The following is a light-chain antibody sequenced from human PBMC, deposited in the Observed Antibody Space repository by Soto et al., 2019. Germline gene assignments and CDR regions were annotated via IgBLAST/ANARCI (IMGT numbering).Light chain of an antibody. CDR2: AAS. V-gene: IGKV1-39*01. CDR3: QQSYSTPLSLT. Sequence: DIQMTQSPSSLSASVGDRVTITCRASQSISSYLNWYQQKPGKAPKLLIYAASSLQSGVPSRFSGGGSGTDFTLTISSLQPEDFATYYCQQSYSTPLSLTFGGGTKVEIK. CDR1: QSISSY. J-gene: IGKJ4*01.